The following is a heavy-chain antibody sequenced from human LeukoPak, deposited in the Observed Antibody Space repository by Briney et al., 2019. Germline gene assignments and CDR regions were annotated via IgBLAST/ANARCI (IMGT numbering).Heavy chain of an antibody. CDR1: RDSVSSSSAA. Sequence: SQTLSLTCAISRDSVSSSSAAWSWIRQPPSRGLEWLGRTYYRSNWYFDYTNSVKSRISINSDTSKNQVSLQLNSVTPEDTAVYYCARGTGTFDFWGQGTLVTVSS. J-gene: IGHJ4*02. V-gene: IGHV6-1*01. CDR3: ARGTGTFDF. D-gene: IGHD3-10*01. CDR2: TYYRSNWYF.